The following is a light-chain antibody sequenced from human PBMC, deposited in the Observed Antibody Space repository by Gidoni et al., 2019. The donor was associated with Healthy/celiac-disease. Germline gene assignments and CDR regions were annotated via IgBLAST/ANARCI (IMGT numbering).Light chain of an antibody. CDR1: QSVSSSY. CDR2: GSS. CDR3: QQYGSSRWT. J-gene: IGKJ1*01. Sequence: EIVLTQSPGTLSLSPWERATLSCRASQSVSSSYLVWYQQKPGQAPRLLIYGSSSRATGIPDRFSGSGSGTDFTLTISRLEPEDFAVYYCQQYGSSRWTFGQGTKVEIK. V-gene: IGKV3-20*01.